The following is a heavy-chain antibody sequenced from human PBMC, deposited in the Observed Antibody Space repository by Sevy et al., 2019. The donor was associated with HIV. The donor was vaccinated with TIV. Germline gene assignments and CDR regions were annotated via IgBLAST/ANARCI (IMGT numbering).Heavy chain of an antibody. V-gene: IGHV1-24*01. CDR1: GYTLTELS. CDR3: ATSRGYSGYDYSYYYYGMDV. Sequence: ASVKVSCKVSGYTLTELSMHWVRQAPGKGLEWMGGFDPEDGETIYAQKFQGRVTMTEDKSTDTAYMELSSLRSEDTAVYYCATSRGYSGYDYSYYYYGMDVWGQGTTVTVSS. J-gene: IGHJ6*02. D-gene: IGHD5-12*01. CDR2: FDPEDGET.